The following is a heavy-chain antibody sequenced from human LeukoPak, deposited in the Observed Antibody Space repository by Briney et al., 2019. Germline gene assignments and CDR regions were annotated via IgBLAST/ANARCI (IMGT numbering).Heavy chain of an antibody. CDR3: ARGNCGGDCLTGRGYYYYYMDV. CDR1: GGSISSSNYY. V-gene: IGHV4-39*07. J-gene: IGHJ6*03. D-gene: IGHD2-21*02. Sequence: SETLSLTCTVSGGSISSSNYYWGWIRQPPGTGLEWIGSIYYSGSTYYSPSLKSRVTISVDTSKNQFSLKLSSVTAADTAVYYCARGNCGGDCLTGRGYYYYYMDVWGKGTTVTVSS. CDR2: IYYSGST.